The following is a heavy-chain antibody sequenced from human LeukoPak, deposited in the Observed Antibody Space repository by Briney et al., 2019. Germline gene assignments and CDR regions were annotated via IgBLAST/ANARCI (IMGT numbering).Heavy chain of an antibody. D-gene: IGHD5-18*01. Sequence: GRSLRLSCAASGFTFSSYAMHWVRQAPGKGLKWVAVISYDGSNKYYADSVKGRFTISRDNAKNSLYLQMNSLRAEDTALYYCARGKLGTAMVTFAFDVWGQGTMVTVSS. V-gene: IGHV3-30*04. CDR2: ISYDGSNK. J-gene: IGHJ3*01. CDR3: ARGKLGTAMVTFAFDV. CDR1: GFTFSSYA.